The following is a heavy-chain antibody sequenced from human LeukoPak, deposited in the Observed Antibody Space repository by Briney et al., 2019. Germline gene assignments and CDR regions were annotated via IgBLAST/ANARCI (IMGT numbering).Heavy chain of an antibody. CDR1: GYTLTELS. D-gene: IGHD2-2*01. CDR3: ATGSIVVVPTEYYYMDV. Sequence: ASVKVSCKVSGYTLTELSMHWVRQAPGKGLEWMGGFDPNDGEKFYAQKFQGRVTMTEATSTAIAYMELSGLSSEDTAVYYCATGSIVVVPTEYYYMDVWGKGTTVTVSS. V-gene: IGHV1-24*01. J-gene: IGHJ6*03. CDR2: FDPNDGEK.